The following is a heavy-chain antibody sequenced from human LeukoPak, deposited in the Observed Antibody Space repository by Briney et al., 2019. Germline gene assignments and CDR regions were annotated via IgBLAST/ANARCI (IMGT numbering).Heavy chain of an antibody. CDR3: ARKIPCSGGSCYPINI. Sequence: SETLSLTRAVYGGSFSGYYWSWIRQPPGKGLEWMGEINHSGSTNYNPSLKSRGTISVDTSKNQFSLKLSSVTAADTAVYYCARKIPCSGGSCYPINIWGQGTMVTVSS. CDR1: GGSFSGYY. J-gene: IGHJ3*02. CDR2: INHSGST. V-gene: IGHV4-34*01. D-gene: IGHD2-15*01.